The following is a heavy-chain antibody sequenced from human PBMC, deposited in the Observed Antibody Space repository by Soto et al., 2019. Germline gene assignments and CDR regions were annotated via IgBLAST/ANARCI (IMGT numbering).Heavy chain of an antibody. CDR3: ARTIAVARAFDY. CDR2: MYHSGST. Sequence: SETLSLTCTVSGGSISSSSYYWGWIRQPPGKGLEWIGSMYHSGSTYYNPSLKSRVTISVDTSKNQFSLKLSSVTAADTAVYYCARTIAVARAFDYWGQGTLVTVSS. D-gene: IGHD6-19*01. V-gene: IGHV4-39*01. J-gene: IGHJ4*02. CDR1: GGSISSSSYY.